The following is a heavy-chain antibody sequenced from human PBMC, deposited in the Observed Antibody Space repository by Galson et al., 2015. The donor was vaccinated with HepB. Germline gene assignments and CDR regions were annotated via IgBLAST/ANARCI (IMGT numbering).Heavy chain of an antibody. V-gene: IGHV3-15*07. Sequence: SLRLSCAVSGFTFSNAWMNWVRQAPGKGLEWVGRIKSKTDGGTTDYAAPVKVRFTISRDDSKNTLYLQMNSLKTEDTAVYYCTTDQNYYDSSGYHIAYFDYWGQGTLVTVSS. D-gene: IGHD3-22*01. J-gene: IGHJ4*02. CDR2: IKSKTDGGTT. CDR3: TTDQNYYDSSGYHIAYFDY. CDR1: GFTFSNAW.